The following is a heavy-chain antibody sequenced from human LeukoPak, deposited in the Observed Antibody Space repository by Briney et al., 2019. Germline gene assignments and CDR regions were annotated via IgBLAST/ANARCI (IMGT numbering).Heavy chain of an antibody. CDR3: ARVISSASCALDY. Sequence: GGSLRLSCAASGFTFSDYYMSWIRQAPGKGLEWVSYISGSGSTIYYTDSVKGRFIISRDNAKNSLYLQMDSLSAEDTAVYFCARVISSASCALDYWGPGTLVTVSP. CDR1: GFTFSDYY. J-gene: IGHJ4*02. D-gene: IGHD2-2*01. V-gene: IGHV3-11*01. CDR2: ISGSGSTI.